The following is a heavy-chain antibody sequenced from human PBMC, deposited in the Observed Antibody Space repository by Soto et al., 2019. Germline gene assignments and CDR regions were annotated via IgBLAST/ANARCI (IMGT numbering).Heavy chain of an antibody. D-gene: IGHD3-3*02. Sequence: EVQLVESGGGLVQPGGSLRLSCAASGFTVSSNYMSWVRQAPGKGLEWVSVIYSGGSTYYADSVKGRFTISRHNSKNTLYLQMNSLSAEDTAVYYCASEVSTQYYGMDVWGQGTTVTVSS. V-gene: IGHV3-53*04. CDR3: ASEVSTQYYGMDV. CDR1: GFTVSSNY. CDR2: IYSGGST. J-gene: IGHJ6*02.